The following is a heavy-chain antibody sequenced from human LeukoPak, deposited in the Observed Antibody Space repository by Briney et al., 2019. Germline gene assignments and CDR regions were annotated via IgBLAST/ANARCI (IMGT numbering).Heavy chain of an antibody. J-gene: IGHJ4*02. V-gene: IGHV1-18*01. D-gene: IGHD2-2*01. CDR2: ISAYNGNT. CDR1: GYTFTNYG. Sequence: ASVKVSCKASGYTFTNYGISWVRQAPGQGLEWMGWISAYNGNTNYAQKLQGRVTMTTDTSTSTAYMELRSLRSDDTAVYYCARVPGYCSSTSCYARSFYFDYWGQGTLVTVSS. CDR3: ARVPGYCSSTSCYARSFYFDY.